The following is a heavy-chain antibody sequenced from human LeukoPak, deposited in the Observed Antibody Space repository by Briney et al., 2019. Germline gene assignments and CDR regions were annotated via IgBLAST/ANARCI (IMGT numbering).Heavy chain of an antibody. V-gene: IGHV4-31*03. D-gene: IGHD6-6*01. CDR2: IYYSGST. Sequence: SETLSLTCTVSGGSISSGGYYWSWIRQHPGKGLEWIGYIYYSGSTYYNPSLKSRVTISVDTSKNQFSLKLSSVTAADTAVYYCARDSGRRPVAPEGGWFDPWGQGTLVTVSS. J-gene: IGHJ5*02. CDR1: GGSISSGGYY. CDR3: ARDSGRRPVAPEGGWFDP.